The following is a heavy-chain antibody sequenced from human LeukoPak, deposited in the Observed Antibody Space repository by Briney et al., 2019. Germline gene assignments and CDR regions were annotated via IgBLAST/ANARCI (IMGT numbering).Heavy chain of an antibody. Sequence: PGGSLRLSCAASGFTFSSYAMSWIRQPPGKGLEWIGDIYYSGSTNYNPSLKSRVTISVDTSKNQFSLKLSSVTAADTAVYYCAKARNYYYYYMDVWGKGTTVTVSS. CDR3: AKARNYYYYYMDV. CDR2: IYYSGST. J-gene: IGHJ6*03. D-gene: IGHD6-6*01. V-gene: IGHV4-59*01. CDR1: GFTFSSYA.